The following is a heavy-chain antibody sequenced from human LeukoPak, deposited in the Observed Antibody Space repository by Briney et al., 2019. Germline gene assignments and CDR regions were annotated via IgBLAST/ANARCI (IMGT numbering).Heavy chain of an antibody. CDR1: GGSISSGSYY. Sequence: SVTLSLTCTVPGGSISSGSYYWSWIRQPAGKGLEWIGRIYTSGSTNYNPSLKSRVTISLDTSKDQFPLKLSSVAAADTAVYYCARDGSGYYDTSGYRNWGQGTLVTVSS. CDR3: ARDGSGYYDTSGYRN. CDR2: IYTSGST. J-gene: IGHJ4*02. V-gene: IGHV4-61*02. D-gene: IGHD3-22*01.